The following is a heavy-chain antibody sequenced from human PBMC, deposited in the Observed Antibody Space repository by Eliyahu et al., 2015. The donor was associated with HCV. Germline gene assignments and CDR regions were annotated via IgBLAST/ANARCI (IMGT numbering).Heavy chain of an antibody. D-gene: IGHD6-19*01. V-gene: IGHV4-59*01. CDR3: ASGGGGIAVAGTGGWFDP. Sequence: QVQLQESGPGLVKPSETLSLTCTVXGGXXXXYYWXWIRQPPGKGLEWIGYIYYSGSTNYNPSLKSRVSISIDTSKNQFSLKLSSVTAADTAVYYCASGGGGIAVAGTGGWFDPWGQGTLVTVSS. CDR2: IYYSGST. CDR1: GGXXXXYY. J-gene: IGHJ5*02.